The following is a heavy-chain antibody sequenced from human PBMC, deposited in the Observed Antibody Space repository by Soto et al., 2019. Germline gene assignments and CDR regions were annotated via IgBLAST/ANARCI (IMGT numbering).Heavy chain of an antibody. D-gene: IGHD6-13*01. V-gene: IGHV1-18*01. CDR3: AREREDSSWTSDECRQR. CDR2: ISGYNANT. J-gene: IGHJ1*01. CDR1: GYTSSSYG. Sequence: ASVKVSCKASGYTSSSYGIHWGRQAPGQGLEWMGWISGYNANTRHAQKVQGRVTMTTDTSTSTAYMELRSLTSYDTAVYYCAREREDSSWTSDECRQRRGKGTRVTVAS.